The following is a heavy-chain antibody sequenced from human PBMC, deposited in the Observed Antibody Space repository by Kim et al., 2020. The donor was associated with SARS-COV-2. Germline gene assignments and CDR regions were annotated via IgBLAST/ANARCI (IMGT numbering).Heavy chain of an antibody. D-gene: IGHD2-21*02. CDR3: ARMKTAPSDSGWFDP. CDR1: GYSISSSAW. Sequence: SETLSLTCAVSGYSISSSAWWGWIRQPPGKGLEWVGHIYYSGSTYSNLSLKSRVTMSVDTSKNQFSLKLTSVTAVDTAVYYCARMKTAPSDSGWFDPWGQGTLVTVSS. V-gene: IGHV4-28*01. J-gene: IGHJ5*02. CDR2: IYYSGST.